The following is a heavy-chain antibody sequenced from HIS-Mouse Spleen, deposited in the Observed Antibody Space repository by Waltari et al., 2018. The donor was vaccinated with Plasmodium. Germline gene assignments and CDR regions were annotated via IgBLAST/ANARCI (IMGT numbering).Heavy chain of an antibody. V-gene: IGHV3-7*01. J-gene: IGHJ2*01. D-gene: IGHD6-13*01. CDR3: ASSWYWYFDL. CDR2: IKQDGSEK. Sequence: EVQLVESGGGLVQPGGCRRLSCAASAFTYGSYWMIWVRQAPGKGLEWVANIKQDGSEKYYVDSVKGRFTISRDNAKNSLYLQMNSLRAEDTAVYYCASSWYWYFDLWGRGTLVTVSS. CDR1: AFTYGSYW.